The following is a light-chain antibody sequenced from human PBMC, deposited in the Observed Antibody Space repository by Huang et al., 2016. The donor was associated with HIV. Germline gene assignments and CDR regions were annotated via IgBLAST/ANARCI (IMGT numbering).Light chain of an antibody. Sequence: EIVLTQSPATLSLSPGERATLSCRASQSVGTYLAWYQQTPGQVPRLLVYDASKRATGIPARFSGSGFGTDFTLTISSLEPEDFAVYYCQQRDNWTFGQGTKVEMK. CDR2: DAS. J-gene: IGKJ1*01. V-gene: IGKV3-11*01. CDR1: QSVGTY. CDR3: QQRDNWT.